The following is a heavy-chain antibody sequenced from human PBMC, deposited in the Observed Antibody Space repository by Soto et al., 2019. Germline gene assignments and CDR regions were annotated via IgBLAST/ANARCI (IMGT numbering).Heavy chain of an antibody. D-gene: IGHD5-12*01. V-gene: IGHV3-30*18. Sequence: QVQVVESGGGVVQPGRTLRLSCSTSGFMFNSCDMHWVRQAPGKGLEWVAVVSFDGDKKYYANSGKGRFTISRDNSQNMVYLQMDSLRPEDTALYYCAKAPGAQHGYDFFFDQWGQGTLVTVS. CDR1: GFMFNSCD. CDR3: AKAPGAQHGYDFFFDQ. J-gene: IGHJ4*02. CDR2: VSFDGDKK.